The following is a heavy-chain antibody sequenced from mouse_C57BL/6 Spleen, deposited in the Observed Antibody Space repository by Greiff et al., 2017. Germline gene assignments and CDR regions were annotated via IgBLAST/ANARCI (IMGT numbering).Heavy chain of an antibody. Sequence: VQLQQSGPELVKPGASVKISCKASGYAFSSSWMNWVKQRPGKGLEWIGRIYPGDGDTNYNGKFKGKDTLTADKSSSTAYMQLSSLTSEDSAVYFCARVYYGSSSPYWYFDVWGTGTTVTVSS. J-gene: IGHJ1*03. V-gene: IGHV1-82*01. CDR3: ARVYYGSSSPYWYFDV. CDR2: IYPGDGDT. D-gene: IGHD1-1*01. CDR1: GYAFSSSW.